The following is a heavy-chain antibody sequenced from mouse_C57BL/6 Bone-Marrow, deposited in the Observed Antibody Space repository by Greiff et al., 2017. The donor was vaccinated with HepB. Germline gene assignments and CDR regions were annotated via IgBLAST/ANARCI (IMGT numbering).Heavy chain of an antibody. CDR1: GFSLTSYG. Sequence: VQRVESGPGLVQPSQSLSITCTVSGFSLTSYGVHWVSQSPGKGLEWLGVIWSGVSTDYNAAFISRLSISKDNSKSQVFFKMNSLQADDTAIYYCARGGYYYGFAYWGQGTLVTVSA. CDR2: IWSGVST. CDR3: ARGGYYYGFAY. J-gene: IGHJ3*01. D-gene: IGHD1-1*01. V-gene: IGHV2-2*01.